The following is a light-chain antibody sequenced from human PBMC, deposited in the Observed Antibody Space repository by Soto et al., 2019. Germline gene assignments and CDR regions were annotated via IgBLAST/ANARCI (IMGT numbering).Light chain of an antibody. J-gene: IGKJ3*01. V-gene: IGKV1-39*01. Sequence: DIQMTQSPSSLSASVGDRVTITCRASQSISSYLNWYQQKPGKAPKLLIYAASSLQSGVPSRFSGSGSGTDFTLTISSLQPEYVATYSCQQSYSTPFNFGPGTKVDIK. CDR3: QQSYSTPFN. CDR2: AAS. CDR1: QSISSY.